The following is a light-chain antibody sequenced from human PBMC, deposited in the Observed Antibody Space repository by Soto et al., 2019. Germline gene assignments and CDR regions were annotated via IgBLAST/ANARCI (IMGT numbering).Light chain of an antibody. CDR3: QVWDSSIDHVI. Sequence: SYVLTQPPSVSVAPGQTARITCGGNNIGSKNVQWYQQKTGQAPVVVVYDNRDRPSGIPERFSGSNSGNTATLTISRVEAGDEADYYCQVWDSSIDHVIFGGGTKLTVL. CDR2: DNR. CDR1: NIGSKN. V-gene: IGLV3-21*02. J-gene: IGLJ2*01.